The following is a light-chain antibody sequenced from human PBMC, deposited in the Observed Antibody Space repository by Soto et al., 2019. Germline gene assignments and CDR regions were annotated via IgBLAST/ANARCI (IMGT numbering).Light chain of an antibody. CDR3: QQYGSSSYT. V-gene: IGKV3-20*01. J-gene: IGKJ2*01. CDR1: QSFSSSY. Sequence: EIVLTQSPGTLSLSPGEGATLSCRTSQSFSSSYLAWYQQKPSQAPRLLIYGDSSRAAGIPDRFSGSGSGTDFTLTISSLEPEDFAVYYCQQYGSSSYTFGQGTKLEIK. CDR2: GDS.